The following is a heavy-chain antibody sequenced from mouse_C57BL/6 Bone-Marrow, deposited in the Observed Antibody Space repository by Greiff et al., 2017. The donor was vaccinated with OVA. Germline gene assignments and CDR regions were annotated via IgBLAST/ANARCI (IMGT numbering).Heavy chain of an antibody. CDR2: ISSGGSYT. CDR3: AIRGITTVVAKAMDY. J-gene: IGHJ4*01. CDR1: GFTFSSYG. D-gene: IGHD1-1*01. Sequence: EVQVVESGGDLVKPGGSLKLSCAASGFTFSSYGMSWVRQTPDKRLEWVATISSGGSYTYYPDSVKGRFTISRDNAKNTLYLQISSLKSEDTAMYYWAIRGITTVVAKAMDYWGQGTSVTVSS. V-gene: IGHV5-6*01.